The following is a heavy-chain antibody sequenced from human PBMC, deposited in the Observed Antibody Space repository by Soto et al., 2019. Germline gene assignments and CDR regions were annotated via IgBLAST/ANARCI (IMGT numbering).Heavy chain of an antibody. CDR3: ARDSHLSNFWSGYYIPIFDY. CDR1: GFTFSSYS. V-gene: IGHV3-48*02. CDR2: ISSSSSTI. D-gene: IGHD3-3*01. J-gene: IGHJ4*02. Sequence: GGSLRLSCAASGFTFSSYSMNWVRQAPGKGLEWVSYISSSSSTIYYADSVKGRFTISGDNAKNSLYLQMNSLRDEDTAVYYCARDSHLSNFWSGYYIPIFDYWGQGTLVTVSS.